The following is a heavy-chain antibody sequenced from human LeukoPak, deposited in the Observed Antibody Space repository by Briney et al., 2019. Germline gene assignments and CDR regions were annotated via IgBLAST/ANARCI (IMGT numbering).Heavy chain of an antibody. J-gene: IGHJ4*02. CDR3: ARVAGRDGYNSH. CDR2: IKQDGSEK. V-gene: IGHV3-7*01. CDR1: GFTFSSYG. D-gene: IGHD5-24*01. Sequence: GRSLRLSCAASGFTFSSYGMHWVRQAPGKGLEWVANIKQDGSEKYYVDSVKGRFTISRDNAKNSLYLQMNSLRAEDTAVYYCARVAGRDGYNSHWGQGTLVTVSS.